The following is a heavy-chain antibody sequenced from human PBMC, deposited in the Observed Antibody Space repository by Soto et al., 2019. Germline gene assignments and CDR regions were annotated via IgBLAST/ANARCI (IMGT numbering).Heavy chain of an antibody. J-gene: IGHJ3*02. D-gene: IGHD2-15*01. CDR1: GYTFTDYY. Sequence: ASVKVSFKTSGYTFTDYYTHWVRQAPGQGLEWMGWMNPKSGGAYFAQKFQGRVTLTRDTSIGTAYIEVNSLTSDDTAVYFCTRENIENRDGLYDAFDIWGQGTTVTVSS. V-gene: IGHV1-2*02. CDR2: MNPKSGGA. CDR3: TRENIENRDGLYDAFDI.